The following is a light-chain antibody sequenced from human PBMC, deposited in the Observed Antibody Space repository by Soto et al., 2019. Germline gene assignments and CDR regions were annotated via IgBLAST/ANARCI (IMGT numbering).Light chain of an antibody. CDR2: GAS. CDR1: QSVSSSY. V-gene: IGKV3D-7*01. CDR3: HQRQSWPRT. Sequence: PGERVTLSCRASQSVSSSYLTWYQQKPGQAPRLLIYGASTRATGIPARFSGSGSGTDFTLTISSLQPEDFAVYYCHQRQSWPRTFGQGTKVDIK. J-gene: IGKJ1*01.